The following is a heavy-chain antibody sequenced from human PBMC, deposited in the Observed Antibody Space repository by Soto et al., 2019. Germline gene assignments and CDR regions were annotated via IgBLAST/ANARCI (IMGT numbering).Heavy chain of an antibody. CDR2: FFYNKNT. Sequence: ASETLSLTCTVSGASISSTSSYWGWVRQPPGKGLEWIGSFFYNKNTYYNPSLKSRVTISVDTSKMQFSLNLTSVTAADTAVYYCARHVEWEIFYYFEHWGQGTPVTVPQ. CDR1: GASISSTSSY. J-gene: IGHJ4*01. D-gene: IGHD1-26*01. CDR3: ARHVEWEIFYYFEH. V-gene: IGHV4-39*01.